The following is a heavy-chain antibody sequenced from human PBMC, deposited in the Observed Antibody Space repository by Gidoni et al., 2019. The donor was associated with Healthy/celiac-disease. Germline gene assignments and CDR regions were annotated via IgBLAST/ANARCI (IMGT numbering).Heavy chain of an antibody. D-gene: IGHD3-22*01. CDR2: ISSSGSTI. J-gene: IGHJ6*02. CDR1: GLTFSDYY. CDR3: ARDPGPITMIVDYYYDYGMDV. Sequence: QVQLVESGGGLVKPGGSLRLSCAASGLTFSDYYMSWIRQAPGKGLEWVSYISSSGSTIYYADSVKGRFTISRDNAKNSLYLQMNSLRAEDTAVYYCARDPGPITMIVDYYYDYGMDVWGQGTTVTVSS. V-gene: IGHV3-11*01.